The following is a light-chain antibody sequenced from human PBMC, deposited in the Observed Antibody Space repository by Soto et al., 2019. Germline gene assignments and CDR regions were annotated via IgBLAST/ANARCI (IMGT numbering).Light chain of an antibody. Sequence: DVVMTQSPLSLPVTLGQPASISCRSSQSLVSSDGNIYLNWFQQRPSQSPRRIIYKVSSRDSGVPDRFCGSGFGTVLTLKISRVEAEDVEVDDCMQGKNWPRKFGQGTKVEIK. V-gene: IGKV2-30*01. CDR2: KVS. J-gene: IGKJ1*01. CDR3: MQGKNWPRK. CDR1: QSLVSSDGNIY.